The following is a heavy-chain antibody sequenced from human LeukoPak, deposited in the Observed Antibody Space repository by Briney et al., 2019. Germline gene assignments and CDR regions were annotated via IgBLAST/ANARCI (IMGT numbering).Heavy chain of an antibody. CDR1: GFTFSSYA. CDR3: ARGGSSAGYFDY. J-gene: IGHJ4*02. V-gene: IGHV3-30*09. D-gene: IGHD1-26*01. Sequence: PGRSLRLSCAASGFTFSSYAMHWVRQTPGKGLEWVAVISYDGSNKYYADSVKGRFAISRDNSKNTLYLQMNSLRAEDTAVYYCARGGSSAGYFDYWGQGTLVTVSS. CDR2: ISYDGSNK.